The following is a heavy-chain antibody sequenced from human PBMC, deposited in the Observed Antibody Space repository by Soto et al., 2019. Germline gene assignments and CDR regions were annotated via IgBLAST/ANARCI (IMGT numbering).Heavy chain of an antibody. V-gene: IGHV3-30*18. D-gene: IGHD6-19*01. CDR2: ILYDGTDK. CDR3: AKDLEWYSSAFDY. J-gene: IGHJ4*02. CDR1: GFTFSSFG. Sequence: QAQLVESGGGVVQPGRSLRLSCAASGFTFSSFGMHWVRQAPGKGLEWVAVILYDGTDKYYADSVKGRFTISRDNSKNTVYLQMNSLRAEDTAVYYCAKDLEWYSSAFDYWGQGTLVTVSS.